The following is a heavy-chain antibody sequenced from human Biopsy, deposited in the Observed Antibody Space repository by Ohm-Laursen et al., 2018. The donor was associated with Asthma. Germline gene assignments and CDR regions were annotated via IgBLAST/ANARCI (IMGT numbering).Heavy chain of an antibody. J-gene: IGHJ6*02. V-gene: IGHV1-2*04. Sequence: GSSVKVSCKASGYTFTDYYMHWVRQAPGQGLEWMGWINPNTGVTIYAQKFQGWVTMTRDTSISTAYMELSRLRSNDTDVYYCPKDRALCTTAACYKSKFSPNYAMDVWGQGTTVTVSS. CDR1: GYTFTDYY. CDR2: INPNTGVT. CDR3: PKDRALCTTAACYKSKFSPNYAMDV. D-gene: IGHD2-2*02.